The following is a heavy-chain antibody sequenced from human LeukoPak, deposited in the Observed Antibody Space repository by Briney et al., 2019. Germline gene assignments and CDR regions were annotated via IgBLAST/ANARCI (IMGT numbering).Heavy chain of an antibody. J-gene: IGHJ4*02. V-gene: IGHV4-59*01. CDR3: ARSYGDNLNFDY. D-gene: IGHD4-17*01. CDR1: GGSISNYY. Sequence: SETLSLTCTVSGGSISNYYWSWIRQPPGKGLEWIGYIYYSGSTNYNPSLKSRVTISVDTSKNQFSLKLSSVTAADTAVYYCARSYGDNLNFDYWGQGSLVTVSS. CDR2: IYYSGST.